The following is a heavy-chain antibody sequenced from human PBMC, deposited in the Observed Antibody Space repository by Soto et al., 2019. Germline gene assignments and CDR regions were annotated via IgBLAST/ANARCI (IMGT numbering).Heavy chain of an antibody. Sequence: GASVKVSCKASGGTFSSYTISWVRQAPGQGLEWMGRIIPILGIANYAQKFQGRVTITADKSTSTAYMELSSLRSEDTAVYYCARGFSTYYDILTGYYGYFDYWG. CDR1: GGTFSSYT. J-gene: IGHJ4*01. CDR3: ARGFSTYYDILTGYYGYFDY. CDR2: IIPILGIA. D-gene: IGHD3-9*01. V-gene: IGHV1-69*02.